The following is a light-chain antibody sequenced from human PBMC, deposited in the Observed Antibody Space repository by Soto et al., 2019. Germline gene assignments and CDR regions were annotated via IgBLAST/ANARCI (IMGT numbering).Light chain of an antibody. CDR3: HHSYNTPS. CDR2: AAS. V-gene: IGKV1-39*01. CDR1: QTISSY. Sequence: DIQMTQSPSSLSASVGDRVTITCRASQTISSYLNWYQQKPGKAPNLLIYAASSLRSGVPSKFSASGSGTDFTLTISSLQPEAAATYYCHHSYNTPSFGQGTRLEIK. J-gene: IGKJ5*01.